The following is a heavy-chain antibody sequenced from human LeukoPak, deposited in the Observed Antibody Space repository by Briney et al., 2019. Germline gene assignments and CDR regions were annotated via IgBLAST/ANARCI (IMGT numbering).Heavy chain of an antibody. CDR1: GYTLTELS. Sequence: ASVTVSCKVSGYTLTELSMHWVRQAPGKGLEWMGGFDPEDGETIYAQKFQGRVTMTEDTSTDTAYMELSSLRSDDTAVYYCASNTMVRGIIIPNCFDPWGQGTLVTVSS. CDR3: ASNTMVRGIIIPNCFDP. J-gene: IGHJ5*02. D-gene: IGHD3-10*01. V-gene: IGHV1-24*01. CDR2: FDPEDGET.